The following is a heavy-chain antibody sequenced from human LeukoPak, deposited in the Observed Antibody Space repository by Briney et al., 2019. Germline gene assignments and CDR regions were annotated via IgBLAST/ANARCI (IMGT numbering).Heavy chain of an antibody. CDR3: ARDGWFGENYFDY. CDR1: GFTFSSYS. J-gene: IGHJ4*02. Sequence: GGSLRLSCAASGFTFSSYSMNWVRQAPGKGLEWVSSISSSSSYIYYADSVKGRFTISRDNAKNSLYLQMNSLRAEDTAVYYCARDGWFGENYFDYWGQGPLVTVSS. CDR2: ISSSSSYI. D-gene: IGHD3-10*01. V-gene: IGHV3-21*01.